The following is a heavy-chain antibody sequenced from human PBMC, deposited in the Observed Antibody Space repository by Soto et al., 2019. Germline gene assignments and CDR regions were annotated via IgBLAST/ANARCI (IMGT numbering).Heavy chain of an antibody. CDR3: AREGSYSAFFFDPGITEIYIHY. J-gene: IGHJ4*01. CDR1: GGSINTFY. D-gene: IGHD1-26*01. Sequence: SETLSLTCTVSGGSINTFYRSWVRQPAGKGLEWIGRIFSSGSTSFNPSLESRVAMSVDTSKNHFSLNLSSVTAADMAVYYCAREGSYSAFFFDPGITEIYIHY. CDR2: IFSSGST. V-gene: IGHV4-4*07.